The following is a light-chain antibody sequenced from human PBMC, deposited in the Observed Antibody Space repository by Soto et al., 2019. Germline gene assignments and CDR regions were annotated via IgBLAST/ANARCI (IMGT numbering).Light chain of an antibody. CDR3: QQYDTSPLT. V-gene: IGKV3-20*01. J-gene: IGKJ4*01. CDR1: QSVSRNY. CDR2: GAS. Sequence: EIVLTQSPGTLSLSPGERATLSCRASQSVSRNYLGWYQNKPGQPPRLLIYGASSRATGISDRFSGSGSVTYFTLSISRLEPEDFAVYYCQQYDTSPLTFGGGTKVEIK.